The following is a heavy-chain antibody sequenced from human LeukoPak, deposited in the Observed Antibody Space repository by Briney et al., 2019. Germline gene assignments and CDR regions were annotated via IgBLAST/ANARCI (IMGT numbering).Heavy chain of an antibody. CDR2: IWYDGSNK. Sequence: AGGSLRLSCAASGFTFSSYGMHWVRQAPGKGLEWVAVIWYDGSNKYYADSVKGRFTISRDNSKNTLYLQMNSLRAEDTAVYYCAREDSSGYYPDYWGQGTLVTVSS. J-gene: IGHJ4*02. CDR1: GFTFSSYG. CDR3: AREDSSGYYPDY. D-gene: IGHD3-22*01. V-gene: IGHV3-33*01.